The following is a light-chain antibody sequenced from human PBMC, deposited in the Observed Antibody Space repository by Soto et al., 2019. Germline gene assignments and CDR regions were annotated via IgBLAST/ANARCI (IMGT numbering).Light chain of an antibody. V-gene: IGKV1-5*03. CDR2: KAS. J-gene: IGKJ1*01. CDR1: PTISSW. Sequence: DIQTSQSPSTLSGSVGDRVTITCRASPTISSWLAWYQQKPGKAPKLLIYKASTLKSGVPSRFSGSGSGTEFTLTISSLQPDDFATYYCQQYNSYSTWTFGQGTKVDIK. CDR3: QQYNSYSTWT.